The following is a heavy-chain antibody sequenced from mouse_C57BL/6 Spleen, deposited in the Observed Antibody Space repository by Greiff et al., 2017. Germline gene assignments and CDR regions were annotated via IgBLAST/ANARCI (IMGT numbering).Heavy chain of an antibody. V-gene: IGHV1-69*01. Sequence: VQLQQPGAELVMPGASVKLSCKASGYTFTSYWMHWVKQRPGQGLEWIGEIDPSDSYTNYNQKFKGKSTLTVDKSSSTAYMQLSSLTSEDSAVYYCASWITTVVGDYFDYWGQGTTLTVSS. D-gene: IGHD1-1*01. CDR2: IDPSDSYT. CDR1: GYTFTSYW. CDR3: ASWITTVVGDYFDY. J-gene: IGHJ2*01.